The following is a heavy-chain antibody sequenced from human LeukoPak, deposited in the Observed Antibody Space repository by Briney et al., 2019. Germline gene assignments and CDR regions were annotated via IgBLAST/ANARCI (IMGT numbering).Heavy chain of an antibody. CDR1: GFTFSSYG. CDR3: ARSSGSYYAGFDY. CDR2: IWYGGSNK. Sequence: GRSLRLSCAASGFTFSSYGMHWVRQAPGKGLEWVAVIWYGGSNKYYADSVKGRFTISRDNSKNTLYLQMNSLRAEDTAVYYCARSSGSYYAGFDYWGQGTLVTVSS. D-gene: IGHD1-26*01. J-gene: IGHJ4*02. V-gene: IGHV3-33*01.